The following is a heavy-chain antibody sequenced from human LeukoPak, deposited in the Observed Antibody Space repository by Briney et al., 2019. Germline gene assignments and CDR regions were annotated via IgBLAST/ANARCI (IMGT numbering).Heavy chain of an antibody. V-gene: IGHV3-33*01. CDR1: GFTFSSYG. J-gene: IGHJ6*03. Sequence: GGSLRLSCAASGFTFSSYGMHWVRQAPGKGLEWVAVIWYDGSNKYYADSVKGRFTISRDNSKNTLYLQMNSLRAEDTAVYYCARYEADFYLYYMDVWGKGTTVTVSS. D-gene: IGHD3-3*01. CDR3: ARYEADFYLYYMDV. CDR2: IWYDGSNK.